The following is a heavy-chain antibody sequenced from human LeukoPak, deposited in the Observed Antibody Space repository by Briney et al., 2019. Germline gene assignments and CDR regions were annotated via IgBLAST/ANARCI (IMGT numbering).Heavy chain of an antibody. Sequence: VKVSCKASGYTFTAYGISWVRQAPGQGLEWMGWISAYNGKTNYAQMLQGRVTVTTDTSTSTAYMELRSLRSDNTAVYYCARDQPRRWLDPWGQGTLVTVSS. CDR3: ARDQPRRWLDP. V-gene: IGHV1-18*01. D-gene: IGHD1-14*01. CDR2: ISAYNGKT. J-gene: IGHJ5*02. CDR1: GYTFTAYG.